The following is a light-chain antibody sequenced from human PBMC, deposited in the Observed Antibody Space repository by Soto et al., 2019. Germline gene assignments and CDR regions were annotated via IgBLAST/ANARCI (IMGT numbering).Light chain of an antibody. J-gene: IGKJ4*01. CDR2: KAS. CDR1: QSISSW. V-gene: IGKV1-5*03. CDR3: QQYNSYPLT. Sequence: DIQMTQSPSTLSASVVDRVTITCRASQSISSWLAWYQQKPEKAPKLLIYKASSLESGVPSRFSGSGSGTEFTLTISSLQPDDFATYYCQQYNSYPLTFGGGTKVDI.